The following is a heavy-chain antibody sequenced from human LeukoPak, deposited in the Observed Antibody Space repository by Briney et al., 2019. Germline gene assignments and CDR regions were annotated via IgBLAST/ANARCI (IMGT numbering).Heavy chain of an antibody. CDR2: IYYSGST. D-gene: IGHD2-2*01. J-gene: IGHJ6*02. CDR3: ARLRIVVVPARGNYYYGMDV. V-gene: IGHV4-39*01. Sequence: SETLSLTCTVSGGSISSSSYYWGWIRQPPGKGLEWIGSIYYSGSTYYNPSLKSRVTISVDTSKNQFSLKLSSVTAADTAVYYCARLRIVVVPARGNYYYGMDVWGQGTTVTVSS. CDR1: GGSISSSSYY.